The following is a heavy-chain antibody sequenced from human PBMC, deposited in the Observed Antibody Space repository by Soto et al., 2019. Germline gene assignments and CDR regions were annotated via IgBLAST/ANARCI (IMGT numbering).Heavy chain of an antibody. CDR3: ARDQYDFRSGSYYYAMEV. D-gene: IGHD3-3*01. J-gene: IGHJ6*02. CDR2: IYYTGRT. CDR1: GGSVSSESHY. Sequence: QVQLQESGPGLVKPSETLSLTCTVSGGSVSSESHYWSWIRQTPGKGLAWIGYIYYTGRTNYNPSLKGRVTMSVDTSRDQVSLRLRSVTRADTAVYYCARDQYDFRSGSYYYAMEVWGQGTKVTVSS. V-gene: IGHV4-61*01.